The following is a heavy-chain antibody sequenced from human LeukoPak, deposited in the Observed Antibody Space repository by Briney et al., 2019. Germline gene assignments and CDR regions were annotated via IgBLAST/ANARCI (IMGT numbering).Heavy chain of an antibody. CDR1: GFTFDDYA. CDR3: AKGMDGSGSYPLDY. Sequence: GRSLRLSCAASGFTFDDYAMHWVRQAPGKGLEWVSGISWNSGSIGYADSVKGRFTISRDNAKNSLYLQMNSLRAEDTALYYCAKGMDGSGSYPLDYWGQGTLVTVSS. J-gene: IGHJ4*02. D-gene: IGHD3-10*01. V-gene: IGHV3-9*01. CDR2: ISWNSGSI.